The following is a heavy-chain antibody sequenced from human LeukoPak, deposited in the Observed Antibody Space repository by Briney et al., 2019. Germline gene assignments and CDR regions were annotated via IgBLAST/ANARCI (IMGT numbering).Heavy chain of an antibody. CDR3: ARDPTTVVSVPYYFDF. V-gene: IGHV4-34*01. Sequence: PSVPLSLTCAVYGGSFTGYHWNWMRESPQRGLEWIGEINHRGHPHYNPSLESRLTISVDTSKNQFSLPLRSVTGADTAVYYCARDPTTVVSVPYYFDFWGQGTPVTVSS. CDR2: INHRGHP. CDR1: GGSFTGYH. J-gene: IGHJ4*02. D-gene: IGHD3-22*01.